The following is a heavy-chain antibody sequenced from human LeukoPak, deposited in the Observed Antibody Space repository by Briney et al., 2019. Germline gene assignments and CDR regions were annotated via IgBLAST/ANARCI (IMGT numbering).Heavy chain of an antibody. J-gene: IGHJ4*02. V-gene: IGHV1-18*01. D-gene: IGHD2-15*01. CDR3: ARDSLRYCSGGSCYNNY. CDR1: GYTFISYG. CDR2: ISAYNGNT. Sequence: ASVKVSCKASGYTFISYGISWVRQAPGQGLEWMGWISAYNGNTNYAQKLQGRVTMTTDTSTSTAYMELRSLRSDDTAVYYCARDSLRYCSGGSCYNNYWGQGTLVTVSS.